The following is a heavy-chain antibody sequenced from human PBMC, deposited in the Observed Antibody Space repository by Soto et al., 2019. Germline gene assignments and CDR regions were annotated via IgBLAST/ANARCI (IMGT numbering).Heavy chain of an antibody. V-gene: IGHV1-18*01. D-gene: IGHD4-17*01. Sequence: QVQLVQSGAEVKKPGASVKVSCKASGYTFTNYGFSWVRQAPGQVLEWMGWISAYNGNTNYTQNLQGRVTMTTDTSQRTVYMELRSLRSDGTAVYYCSSCTTVGFAFDSWGQGTLVTVSS. J-gene: IGHJ4*01. CDR3: SSCTTVGFAFDS. CDR2: ISAYNGNT. CDR1: GYTFTNYG.